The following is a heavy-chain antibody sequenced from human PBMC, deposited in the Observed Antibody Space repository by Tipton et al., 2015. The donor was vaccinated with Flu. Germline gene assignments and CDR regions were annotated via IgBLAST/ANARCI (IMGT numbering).Heavy chain of an antibody. J-gene: IGHJ6*03. CDR1: GFTFSSYS. V-gene: IGHV3-21*01. D-gene: IGHD3-3*01. CDR2: ISSSSSYI. Sequence: GSLRLSCAASGFTFSSYSMNWVRQAPGKGLEWVSSISSSSSYIYYADSVKGRFTISRDNAKNSLYLQMNSLRAEDTAAYYCARVVPLWSGYSSYYMDVWGKGTTVTVSS. CDR3: ARVVPLWSGYSSYYMDV.